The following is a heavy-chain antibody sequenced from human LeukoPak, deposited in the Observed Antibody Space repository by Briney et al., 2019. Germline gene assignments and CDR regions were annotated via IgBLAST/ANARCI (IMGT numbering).Heavy chain of an antibody. Sequence: PGGSLGLSCVVSGLTFDNAWMSWVRQAPGKGLDWVGRIKSKNVGETTEYAAPVQGRFTISRDDSKNTVYLQMSSLKTEDTAVYYCTTGPGNSGYWGQGTLVTVSS. V-gene: IGHV3-15*01. CDR2: IKSKNVGETT. J-gene: IGHJ4*02. CDR1: GLTFDNAW. CDR3: TTGPGNSGY. D-gene: IGHD4-23*01.